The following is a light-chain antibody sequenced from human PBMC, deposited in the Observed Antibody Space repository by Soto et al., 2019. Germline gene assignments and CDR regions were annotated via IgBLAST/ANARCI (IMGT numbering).Light chain of an antibody. CDR3: QQYYSTPYT. J-gene: IGKJ2*01. CDR1: PSVLYSSNNKNY. CDR2: WAS. V-gene: IGKV4-1*01. Sequence: DIVMTQSPDSLAVSLGERATINCKSSPSVLYSSNNKNYLAWYQQKPGHPPKTLISWASTRESGVPDRFSGSGSGTDFTLNISTLQAEDGAVYYCQQYYSTPYTFGQGTKLEIK.